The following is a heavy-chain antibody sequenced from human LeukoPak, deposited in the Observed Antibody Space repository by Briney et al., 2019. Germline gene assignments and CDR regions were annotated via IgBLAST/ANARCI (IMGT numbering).Heavy chain of an antibody. CDR1: GFNFRKYV. CDR2: INNHDGNT. CDR3: AKAGGSSWTNAFDI. J-gene: IGHJ3*02. Sequence: GGSLRLSCAASGFNFRKYVMTWVRQAPGKGLEWVSGINNHDGNTYNADSVKGRFFISRDDSKSTLYLQMNSLRAEDMALYYCAKAGGSSWTNAFDIWGQGTMVTVSS. D-gene: IGHD6-13*01. V-gene: IGHV3-23*01.